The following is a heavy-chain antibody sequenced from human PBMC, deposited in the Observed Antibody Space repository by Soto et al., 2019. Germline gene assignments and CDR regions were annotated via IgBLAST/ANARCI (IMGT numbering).Heavy chain of an antibody. CDR1: GGSISSSSYY. CDR2: IYYSGST. J-gene: IGHJ4*02. CDR3: ARQGYFDWLLGPDY. Sequence: PSETLSLTCTVSGGSISSSSYYWGWIRQPPGKGLEWIGSIYYSGSTYYNPSLKSRVTISVDTSKNQFSLKLSSVTAADTAVYYCARQGYFDWLLGPDYWGQGTLVTVSS. V-gene: IGHV4-39*01. D-gene: IGHD3-9*01.